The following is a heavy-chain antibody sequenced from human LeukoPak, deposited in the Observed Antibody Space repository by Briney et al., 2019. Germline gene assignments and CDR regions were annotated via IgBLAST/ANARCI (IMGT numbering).Heavy chain of an antibody. CDR2: ISRSGGNS. D-gene: IGHD1-26*01. Sequence: GGSLRLSCEASGFTQNAMGWVRQAPGKGREWGASISRSGGNSHYPDSVRGGVTISRDNSKNTMYLQMDRLRAEDTALYYCTKDAYSGDCCDWYFDLWGRGTLVTVSS. V-gene: IGHV3-23*01. CDR3: TKDAYSGDCCDWYFDL. J-gene: IGHJ2*01. CDR1: GFTQNA.